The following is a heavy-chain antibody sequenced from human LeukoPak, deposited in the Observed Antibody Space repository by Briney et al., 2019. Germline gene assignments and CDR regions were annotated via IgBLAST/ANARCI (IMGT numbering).Heavy chain of an antibody. CDR3: ARRGILQSQIRAFDI. CDR2: IYYSGST. CDR1: GGSISSGDYY. J-gene: IGHJ3*02. D-gene: IGHD1-14*01. V-gene: IGHV4-30-4*01. Sequence: SETLSLTCTVSGGSISSGDYYWSWIRQPPGRGLEWIGYIYYSGSTYYNPSLKSRVTISVDTSKNQFSLKLSSVTAADTAVYYCARRGILQSQIRAFDIWGQGTMVTVSS.